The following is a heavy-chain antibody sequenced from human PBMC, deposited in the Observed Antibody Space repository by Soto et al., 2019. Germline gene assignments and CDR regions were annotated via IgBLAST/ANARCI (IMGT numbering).Heavy chain of an antibody. Sequence: SETLCLGCALSVYSISSGYYWGWLRQPPVKGLDRPPSIYHGGSTYYNPSLNSRVTLSIDMTNNHVSLILNSVTAADTAVYYCARVGPWVPYYYDSSPYNFENWFDPWGQGTMVTVSS. CDR2: IYHGGST. CDR3: ARVGPWVPYYYDSSPYNFENWFDP. CDR1: VYSISSGYY. D-gene: IGHD3-22*01. V-gene: IGHV4-38-2*01. J-gene: IGHJ5*02.